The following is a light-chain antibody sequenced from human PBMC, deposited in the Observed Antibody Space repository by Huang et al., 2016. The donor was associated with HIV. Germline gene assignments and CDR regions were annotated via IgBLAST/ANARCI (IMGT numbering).Light chain of an antibody. J-gene: IGKJ3*01. CDR2: GAS. CDR3: QQSYNTLLFT. CDR1: QNIRKY. V-gene: IGKV1-39*01. Sequence: DIQMTQSPSSLSASAGVRVTITCRASQNIRKYLNWYQQKPGKAPKLLIYGASSLESGVPPRFSGSGSGTDFTLTISSLQPEDFATYYCQQSYNTLLFTFGPGTKVDI.